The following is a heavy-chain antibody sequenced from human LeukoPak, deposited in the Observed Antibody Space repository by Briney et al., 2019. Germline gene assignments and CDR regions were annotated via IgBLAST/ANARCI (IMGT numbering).Heavy chain of an antibody. CDR3: ARDRMNDMVRGVPDAFDI. J-gene: IGHJ3*02. V-gene: IGHV3-30-3*01. Sequence: PGRSLRLSCAASGFTFSSYAMHWVRQAPGKGLEWVAVISYDGSNKYYADSVKGRFTISRDNAKNSLYLQMNSLRAEDTAVYYCARDRMNDMVRGVPDAFDIWGQGTMVTVSS. CDR2: ISYDGSNK. CDR1: GFTFSSYA. D-gene: IGHD3-10*01.